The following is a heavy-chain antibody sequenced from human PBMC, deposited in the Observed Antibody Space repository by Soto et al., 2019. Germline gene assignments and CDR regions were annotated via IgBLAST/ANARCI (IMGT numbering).Heavy chain of an antibody. CDR1: GLTFSSYA. CDR3: ARGAGKGRRYNWNDLPVNFIDN. CDR2: ISYDGSNK. Sequence: PGGSLRLSCAASGLTFSSYAMNWVRQAPDKGLEWVAVISYDGSNKYYADSVKGRFTIPRDNSKNTLYLQMNSLRAEDTAVYYSARGAGKGRRYNWNDLPVNFIDNWGQGTLVTVSS. V-gene: IGHV3-30-3*01. D-gene: IGHD1-1*01. J-gene: IGHJ4*02.